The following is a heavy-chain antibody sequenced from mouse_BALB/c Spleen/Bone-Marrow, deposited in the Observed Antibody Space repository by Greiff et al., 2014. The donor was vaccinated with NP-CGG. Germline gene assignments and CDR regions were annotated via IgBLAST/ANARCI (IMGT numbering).Heavy chain of an antibody. CDR2: IDPANGNT. CDR1: GFNIKDTY. V-gene: IGHV14-3*02. D-gene: IGHD2-2*01. J-gene: IGHJ3*01. CDR3: ARNYGYGKSFAY. Sequence: VQLKESGAELVKPGASVKLSCTASGFNIKDTYMHWVKQRPEQGLEWIGRIDPANGNTKYDPKFQGKATITADTYSNTAYLQLSSLTSEDTAVYYCARNYGYGKSFAYWGQGTLVTVSA.